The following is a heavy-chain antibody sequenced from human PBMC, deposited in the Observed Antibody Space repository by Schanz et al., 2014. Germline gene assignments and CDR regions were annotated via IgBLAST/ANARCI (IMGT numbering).Heavy chain of an antibody. Sequence: EVQLVESGGGLVQPGGSLRLSCAASGFTFSNYWMSWVRQAPGKGLEWVSGISWNSGSIGYADSVKGRFTISRDNAKNSLYLQMNSLRAEDTAVYYCVKDLQRELLRDDHYYGMDVWGQGTTVTVSS. CDR3: VKDLQRELLRDDHYYGMDV. V-gene: IGHV3-9*01. CDR1: GFTFSNYW. J-gene: IGHJ6*02. D-gene: IGHD1-26*01. CDR2: ISWNSGSI.